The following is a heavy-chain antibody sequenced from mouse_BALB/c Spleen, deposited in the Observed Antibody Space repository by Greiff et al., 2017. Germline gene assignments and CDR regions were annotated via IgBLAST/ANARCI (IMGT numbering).Heavy chain of an antibody. CDR2: IWSDGST. Sequence: QVQLQQSGPDLVAPSQSLSITCTVSGFSLTSYGVHWVRQPPGKGLEWLVVIWSDGSTTYNSALKSRLSISKDNSKSQVFLKMNSLQTDDTAMYYCARHSPYYYAMDYWGQGTSVTVSS. CDR1: GFSLTSYG. V-gene: IGHV2-6-2*01. CDR3: ARHSPYYYAMDY. J-gene: IGHJ4*01.